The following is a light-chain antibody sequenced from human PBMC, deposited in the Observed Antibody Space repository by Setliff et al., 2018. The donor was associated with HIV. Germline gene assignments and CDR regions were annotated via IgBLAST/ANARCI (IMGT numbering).Light chain of an antibody. CDR1: QSVSSSF. Sequence: EIVLTQSPGTLSLSPGERATLSCRASQSVSSSFLAWYQQKPGQAPRLLIYGASSRATGIPYRFSGSGSGTDFTLTISRLEPEDFAVYYCQQYGSAPYTFGQGTKVDIK. CDR2: GAS. J-gene: IGKJ2*01. V-gene: IGKV3-20*01. CDR3: QQYGSAPYT.